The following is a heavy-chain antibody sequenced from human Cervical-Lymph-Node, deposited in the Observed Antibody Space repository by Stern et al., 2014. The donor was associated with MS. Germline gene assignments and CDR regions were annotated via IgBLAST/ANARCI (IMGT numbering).Heavy chain of an antibody. CDR1: GFTFSSYA. J-gene: IGHJ4*02. CDR3: VKGSSAARPYYFDY. Sequence: EDQLVESGGGLVQPGGSLRLSCAASGFTFSSYAMSWVRQAPGKGLEWVAAITGSGGDTYHADSVKGRFTISRDNSKDTLYLQVNSLRAEDTAAYYCVKGSSAARPYYFDYWGQGSLVTVSS. D-gene: IGHD6-6*01. CDR2: ITGSGGDT. V-gene: IGHV3-23*04.